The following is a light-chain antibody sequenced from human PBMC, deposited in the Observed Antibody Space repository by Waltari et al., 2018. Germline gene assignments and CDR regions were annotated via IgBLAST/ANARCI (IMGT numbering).Light chain of an antibody. CDR3: QQYYSLPFT. V-gene: IGKV1-8*01. J-gene: IGKJ3*01. Sequence: AIRITQSPSSLSASTGDRVTITCRASQGISSCLAWYQQKPGKAPKLLIYAASTLQSGVPSRFSGSGSWTDFTLPISCLQSEDFATSYCQQYYSLPFTFGPGTKVDIK. CDR2: AAS. CDR1: QGISSC.